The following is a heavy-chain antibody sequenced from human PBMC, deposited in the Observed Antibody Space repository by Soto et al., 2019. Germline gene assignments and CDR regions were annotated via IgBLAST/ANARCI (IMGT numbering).Heavy chain of an antibody. D-gene: IGHD1-26*01. Sequence: QVQLVESGGGVVQPGRSLRLSCVASGFTFHSFGMHWVRQAPGRGLDWVAFISNHGSYTDYADSVKGRFTISRDNSKNTLSLQMNSLRAEDTAVYFCAKADGNGWEPWGNFFPYWGQGTLVAVSS. CDR3: AKADGNGWEPWGNFFPY. CDR1: GFTFHSFG. J-gene: IGHJ4*02. V-gene: IGHV3-30*18. CDR2: ISNHGSYT.